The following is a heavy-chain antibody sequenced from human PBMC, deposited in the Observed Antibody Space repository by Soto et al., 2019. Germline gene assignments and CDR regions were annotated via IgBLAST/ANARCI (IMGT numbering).Heavy chain of an antibody. CDR2: MNPNSGNT. J-gene: IGHJ6*03. V-gene: IGHV1-8*02. D-gene: IGHD3-3*01. CDR3: ARAPREYYDFWSGYLSGYYYYYMDV. Sequence: ASVKVSCKASGYTFTGYYMHWVRQATGQGLEWMGWMNPNSGNTGYAQKFQGRVTMTRNTSISTAYMELSSLRSEDTAVYYCARAPREYYDFWSGYLSGYYYYYMDVWGKGTTVTVSS. CDR1: GYTFTGYY.